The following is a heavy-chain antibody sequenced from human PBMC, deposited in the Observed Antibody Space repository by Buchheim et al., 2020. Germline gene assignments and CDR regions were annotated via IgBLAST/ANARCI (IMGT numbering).Heavy chain of an antibody. J-gene: IGHJ6*02. CDR2: ISGSGGST. CDR1: GFTFSSYA. Sequence: EVQLLESGGGLVQPGGSLRLSCAASGFTFSSYAMSWVRQAPGKGLEWVSAISGSGGSTYYADSVKGRFTISRDKSKNTLYLQMNSLRAEDTAVYYCAKDCSGGSCLYYYGMDVWGQGTT. V-gene: IGHV3-23*01. CDR3: AKDCSGGSCLYYYGMDV. D-gene: IGHD2-15*01.